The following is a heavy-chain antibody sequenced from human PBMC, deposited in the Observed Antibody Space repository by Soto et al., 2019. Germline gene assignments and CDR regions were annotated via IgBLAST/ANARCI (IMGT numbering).Heavy chain of an antibody. J-gene: IGHJ4*02. V-gene: IGHV4-31*01. CDR2: IYYSGST. Sequence: QVQLQESGPGLVKPSQTLSLTCTVSGGSISSGGYYWSWIRQHPGKGLEWIGYIYYSGSTYYNPSLKSQVTISVDTSKNQFSLKLSSVTAADTAVYYCARDRRGIQLWLLDYWGQGTLVTVSS. CDR3: ARDRRGIQLWLLDY. CDR1: GGSISSGGYY. D-gene: IGHD5-18*01.